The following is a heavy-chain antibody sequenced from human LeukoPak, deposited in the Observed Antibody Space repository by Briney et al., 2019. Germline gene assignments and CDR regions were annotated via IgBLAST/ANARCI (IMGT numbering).Heavy chain of an antibody. Sequence: ASVKVSCKASGYTFTGYYMHWVRQAPGQGLEWMGWINPNSGGTNYAQKFQGRVTMTRDTSISTAYMELSRLRSDDTAVYYCARDSVGATWHSLFDYWGQGTLVTVSS. CDR1: GYTFTGYY. CDR2: INPNSGGT. V-gene: IGHV1-2*02. D-gene: IGHD1-26*01. CDR3: ARDSVGATWHSLFDY. J-gene: IGHJ4*02.